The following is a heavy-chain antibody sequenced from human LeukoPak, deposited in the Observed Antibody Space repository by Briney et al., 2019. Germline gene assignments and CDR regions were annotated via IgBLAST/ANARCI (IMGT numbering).Heavy chain of an antibody. V-gene: IGHV3-43*02. Sequence: GGSLRLSCAASGFTFDDYAMHWVRQAPGKGPEWVSYVTANGGGTYYADSVKARFVISRDNSKNSLYLQMNILRPEDTALYYCAKILNPHAFDIWGQGTMVTVSS. CDR3: AKILNPHAFDI. J-gene: IGHJ3*02. D-gene: IGHD1-14*01. CDR2: VTANGGGT. CDR1: GFTFDDYA.